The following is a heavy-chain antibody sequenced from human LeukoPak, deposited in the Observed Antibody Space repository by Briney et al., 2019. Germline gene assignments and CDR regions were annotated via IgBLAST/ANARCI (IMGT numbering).Heavy chain of an antibody. D-gene: IGHD6-13*01. J-gene: IGHJ4*02. CDR2: IWYDGSNK. Sequence: GGSLRLSCAASGFTFSSYGMHWVRQAPGKGLEWVAVIWYDGSNKYYADSVKGRFTISRDNSKNTLYLQMNSLRAEDTAVYYCAKDSPPIAAAATNYFDYWGQGTLVTASS. CDR3: AKDSPPIAAAATNYFDY. V-gene: IGHV3-33*06. CDR1: GFTFSSYG.